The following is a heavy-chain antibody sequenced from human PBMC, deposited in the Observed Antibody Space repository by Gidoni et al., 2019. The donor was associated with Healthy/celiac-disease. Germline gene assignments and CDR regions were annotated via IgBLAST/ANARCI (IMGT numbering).Heavy chain of an antibody. CDR2: INHSGST. CDR3: ASVTNSSSWYNWFDP. Sequence: QVQLQQWGAGLLKPSETLSLTCAVYGGSFSGYYWSWIRQPPGKGLEWIGEINHSGSTNYNPSLKSRVTISVDTSKNQFSLKLSSVTAADTAVYYCASVTNSSSWYNWFDPWGQGTLVTVSS. V-gene: IGHV4-34*01. J-gene: IGHJ5*02. D-gene: IGHD6-13*01. CDR1: GGSFSGYY.